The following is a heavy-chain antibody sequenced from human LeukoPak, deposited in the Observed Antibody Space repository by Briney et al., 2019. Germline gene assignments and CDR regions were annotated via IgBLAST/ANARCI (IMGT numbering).Heavy chain of an antibody. CDR1: GFTFSSFA. CDR2: ISYDGSNK. Sequence: GGSLRLSCAASGFTFSSFAMNWVRQAPGKGLEWVAVISYDGSNKYYADSVKGRFTISRDNSKNTLYLQMNSLRAEDTAVYYCAKNSLRNSDYWGQGTLVTVSS. CDR3: AKNSLRNSDY. J-gene: IGHJ4*02. V-gene: IGHV3-30*18. D-gene: IGHD4-17*01.